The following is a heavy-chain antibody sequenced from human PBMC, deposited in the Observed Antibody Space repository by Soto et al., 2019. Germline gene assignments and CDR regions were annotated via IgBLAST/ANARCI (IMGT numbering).Heavy chain of an antibody. CDR2: IYYSGST. D-gene: IGHD3-3*01. J-gene: IGHJ5*02. CDR1: GGSISSGGYY. Sequence: PSETLSLTCTVSGGSISSGGYYWSWIRQHPGKGLEWIGYIYYSGSTYYNPSLKSRVTISVDTSKNQFSLKLSSVTAADTAVYYCAGNPSGYYVRFDPWGQGTLVTVSS. CDR3: AGNPSGYYVRFDP. V-gene: IGHV4-31*03.